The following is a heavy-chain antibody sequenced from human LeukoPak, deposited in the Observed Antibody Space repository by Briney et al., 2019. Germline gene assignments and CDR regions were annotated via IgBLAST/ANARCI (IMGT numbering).Heavy chain of an antibody. CDR2: INPSGGST. CDR1: GYTFTSYY. CDR3: ARDQGRYYYDSSGFDYYYYGMDV. J-gene: IGHJ6*02. V-gene: IGHV1-46*01. Sequence: ASVKVSCKASGYTFTSYYMHWVRQAPGQGLEWMGIINPSGGSTSYAQKFQGRVTMTRDTSTSTVYMELSSLRSEDTAVYYCARDQGRYYYDSSGFDYYYYGMDVWGQGTTVNVSS. D-gene: IGHD3-22*01.